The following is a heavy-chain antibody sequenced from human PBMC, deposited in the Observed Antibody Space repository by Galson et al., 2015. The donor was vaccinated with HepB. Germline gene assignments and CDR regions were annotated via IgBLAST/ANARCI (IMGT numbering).Heavy chain of an antibody. CDR2: ISSSSSII. CDR3: ARDYAGPNDDAFDI. CDR1: GFTFTSYS. Sequence: SLRLSCAASGFTFTSYSMNWVRRAPGKGLEWVSYISSSSSIIYYADSVKGRFTISRDNAKNSLYLQMNSLRDEDTAVYYCARDYAGPNDDAFDIWGQGTRVTASS. D-gene: IGHD2-8*01. J-gene: IGHJ3*02. V-gene: IGHV3-48*02.